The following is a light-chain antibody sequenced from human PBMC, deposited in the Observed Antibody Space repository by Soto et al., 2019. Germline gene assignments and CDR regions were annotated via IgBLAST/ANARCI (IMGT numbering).Light chain of an antibody. CDR3: QQYGTSPRT. V-gene: IGKV3-20*01. J-gene: IGKJ1*01. CDR2: GAS. CDR1: QSLTSTF. Sequence: EIVLTQSPGTLSLTPGERATLSCRASQSLTSTFLAWYQQKPGQAPRLLIYGASSSATGIPDRFSGSGSGTDFTLTISRLEPEDFAVYYCQQYGTSPRTFGQGTKVEIK.